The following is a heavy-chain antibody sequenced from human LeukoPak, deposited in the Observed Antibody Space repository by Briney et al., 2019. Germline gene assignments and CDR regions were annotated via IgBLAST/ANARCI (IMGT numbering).Heavy chain of an antibody. CDR3: ARGGVVGVVVAEYYFDY. J-gene: IGHJ4*02. CDR1: GGSFSGYY. Sequence: PSHTLSLTCAVDGGSFSGYYWSSVRHPPGNGLGWIGEINDRGRTNYHPSLKSRVTISVDTSKNQFSLKLSSVTAADTAVYYCARGGVVGVVVAEYYFDYWGQGTLVTVSS. D-gene: IGHD2-21*02. V-gene: IGHV4-34*01. CDR2: INDRGRT.